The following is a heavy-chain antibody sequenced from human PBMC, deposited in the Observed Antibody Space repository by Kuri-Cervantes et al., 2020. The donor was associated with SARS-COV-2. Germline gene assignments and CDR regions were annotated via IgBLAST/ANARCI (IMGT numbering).Heavy chain of an antibody. CDR3: ARDIGKRLAARGD. D-gene: IGHD6-6*01. V-gene: IGHV3-48*01. CDR1: GFTFSEYS. J-gene: IGHJ4*02. CDR2: IGPSSSNI. Sequence: GESLKISWVVSGFTFSEYSMNWVRQPPGKGLEWVSYIGPSSSNIYYADSVKGRFTISRDNAKNLLYLQMNSLRAEDTAVYYWARDIGKRLAARGDWGQGTLVTVSS.